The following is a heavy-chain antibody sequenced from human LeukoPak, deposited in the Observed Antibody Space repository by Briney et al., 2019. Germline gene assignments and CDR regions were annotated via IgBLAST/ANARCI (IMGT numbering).Heavy chain of an antibody. J-gene: IGHJ4*02. Sequence: ASVKVSCKASGYTFIDYTMHWLRQAPGQRLDWMGWINGGSGNTKYSPEFQGRVTITRDTSASTGYMELSSLRSEDTAVYYCATPRYDSSGYYYVDWGQGTLVTVSS. CDR1: GYTFIDYT. D-gene: IGHD3-22*01. CDR3: ATPRYDSSGYYYVD. V-gene: IGHV1-3*01. CDR2: INGGSGNT.